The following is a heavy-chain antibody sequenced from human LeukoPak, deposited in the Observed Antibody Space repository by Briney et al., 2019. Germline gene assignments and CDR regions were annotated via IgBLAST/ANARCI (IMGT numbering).Heavy chain of an antibody. CDR2: INPSGGRT. D-gene: IGHD6-13*01. Sequence: ASVKVSCKASGYTFTGYYMHWVRQAPGRGLEWMGIINPSGGRTSNAQKFQGRVTMTRDMSTSTVYMELSSLRSEDTAVYYCARDMRVRKDLDSSIWNRPLYYFDYWGQGTLVTVSS. V-gene: IGHV1-46*01. CDR1: GYTFTGYY. CDR3: ARDMRVRKDLDSSIWNRPLYYFDY. J-gene: IGHJ4*02.